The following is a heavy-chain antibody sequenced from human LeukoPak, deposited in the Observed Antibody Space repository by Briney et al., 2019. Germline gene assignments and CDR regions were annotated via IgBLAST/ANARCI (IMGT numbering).Heavy chain of an antibody. CDR3: ARLAPVAHSGDYLGYFDY. CDR2: VFYTGSV. CDR1: GGSMTNYY. J-gene: IGHJ4*02. V-gene: IGHV4-59*08. Sequence: SETLSLTCTVSGGSMTNYYWTWVRQYPGKGLEWFGYVFYTGSVNYNPSLKSRVTILVDPSKNQFSLNLNSVTAADTAVYYCARLAPVAHSGDYLGYFDYWGQGVLVAVSS. D-gene: IGHD4-17*01.